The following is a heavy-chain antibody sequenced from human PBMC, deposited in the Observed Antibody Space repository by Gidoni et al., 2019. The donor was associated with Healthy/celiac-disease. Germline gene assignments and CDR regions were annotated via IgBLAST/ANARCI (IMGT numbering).Heavy chain of an antibody. CDR1: GYTFTSYA. CDR3: ARDGSYYYDSSGEYYYYYYGMDV. V-gene: IGHV1-3*01. J-gene: IGHJ6*02. D-gene: IGHD3-22*01. CDR2: INAGNGNT. Sequence: QVQLVQSGAEVKKPGASVQVSCKASGYTFTSYAMHWVPQAPGQRLEWMGWINAGNGNTKYSQKFQGRVTITRDTSASTAYMELSSLRSEDTAVYYCARDGSYYYDSSGEYYYYYYGMDVWGQGTTVTVSS.